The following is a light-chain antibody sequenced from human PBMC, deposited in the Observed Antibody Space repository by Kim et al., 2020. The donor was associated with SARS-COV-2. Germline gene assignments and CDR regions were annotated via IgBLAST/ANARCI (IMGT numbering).Light chain of an antibody. CDR1: QDISSY. CDR3: QQYHSFPLT. Sequence: ASTGDRVTISCRMRQDISSYLAWYQQKPGKAPQLLIYAASTLQSGVPSRFSGSGSGTDFTLTISCLQSEDFATYYCQQYHSFPLTFGGGTKGEIK. J-gene: IGKJ4*01. V-gene: IGKV1D-8*01. CDR2: AAS.